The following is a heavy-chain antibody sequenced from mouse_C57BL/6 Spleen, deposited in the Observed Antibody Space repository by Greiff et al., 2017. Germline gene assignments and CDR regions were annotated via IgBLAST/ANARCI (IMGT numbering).Heavy chain of an antibody. D-gene: IGHD2-12*01. Sequence: ESGPGLVKPSQSLSLTCSVTGYSITSGYYWNWIRQFPGNKLEWMGYISYDGSNNYNPSLKNRISITRDTSKNQFFLKLNSVTTEDTATYYCARGYDSDYWGQGTTLTVSS. V-gene: IGHV3-6*01. J-gene: IGHJ2*01. CDR1: GYSITSGYY. CDR3: ARGYDSDY. CDR2: ISYDGSN.